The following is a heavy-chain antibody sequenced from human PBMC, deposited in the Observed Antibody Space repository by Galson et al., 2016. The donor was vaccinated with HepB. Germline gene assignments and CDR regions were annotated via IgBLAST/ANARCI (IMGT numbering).Heavy chain of an antibody. Sequence: SLRLSCAVTGFTVRSNYVGWVRHGPEKGLEWVAIVYAGGNTNYADSVKGRFTISRDKATNTLYLQMNSLRAEDTALYYCARDRGYRALDLWGQGTTVTVSS. CDR1: GFTVRSNY. D-gene: IGHD3-10*01. CDR2: VYAGGNT. CDR3: ARDRGYRALDL. V-gene: IGHV3-53*01. J-gene: IGHJ6*02.